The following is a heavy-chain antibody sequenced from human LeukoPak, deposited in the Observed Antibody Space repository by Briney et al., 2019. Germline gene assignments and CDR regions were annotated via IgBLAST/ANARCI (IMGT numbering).Heavy chain of an antibody. D-gene: IGHD3-22*01. J-gene: IGHJ4*02. Sequence: GGSLRLSCAASGFTFSSYGMHWVRQAPGKGLEWVAVIWYDGSNKYYADSVKGRFTISRDNSKNTLYLQMNSLRAEDTAVYYCAKSRYYYDSSGYSPSDYWGQGTLVTVPS. CDR3: AKSRYYYDSSGYSPSDY. CDR1: GFTFSSYG. CDR2: IWYDGSNK. V-gene: IGHV3-33*06.